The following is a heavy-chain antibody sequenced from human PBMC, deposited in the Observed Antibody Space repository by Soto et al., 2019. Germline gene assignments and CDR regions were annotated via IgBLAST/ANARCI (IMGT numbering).Heavy chain of an antibody. V-gene: IGHV4-59*08. D-gene: IGHD3-3*01. J-gene: IGHJ5*02. CDR2: IYYTGTT. CDR1: GSPISDNY. CDR3: ARGRRVLRFLGWLLWTSWFDP. Sequence: PSETLSLTCTVSGSPISDNYWSWFRQAPGQGLEWVGYIYYTGTTTYNPSVKSRVTISLDTSKSQFSLRLTSVTAADTAVYYCARGRRVLRFLGWLLWTSWFDPWGQGTLVTVSS.